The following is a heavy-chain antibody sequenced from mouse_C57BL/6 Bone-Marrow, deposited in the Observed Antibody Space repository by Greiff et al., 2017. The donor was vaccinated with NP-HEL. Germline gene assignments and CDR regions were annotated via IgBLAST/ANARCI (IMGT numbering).Heavy chain of an antibody. J-gene: IGHJ3*01. D-gene: IGHD2-2*01. V-gene: IGHV7-1*01. CDR3: ARDAGYGEFAY. Sequence: EVQGVESGGGLVQSGRSLRLSCATSGFTFSDFYMEWVRQAPGKGLEWIAASRNKANDYTTEYSASVKGRFIVSRDTSQSILYLQMNALRAEDTAIYYCARDAGYGEFAYWGQGTLVTVSA. CDR2: SRNKANDYTT. CDR1: GFTFSDFY.